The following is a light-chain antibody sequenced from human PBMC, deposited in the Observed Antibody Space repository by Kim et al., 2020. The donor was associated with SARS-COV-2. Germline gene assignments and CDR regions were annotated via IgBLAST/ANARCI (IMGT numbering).Light chain of an antibody. V-gene: IGKV3-11*01. Sequence: EVVLTQSPVTLSLSPGERATLSCRASQSVSSYLAWYQQKPGQAPRLLIYDAFNRATGIPARFSGSGSGTDFTLTISSLEPEDYCQQRHILPITFGQGTRLEIK. CDR2: DAF. CDR1: QSVSSY. CDR3: QQRHILPIT. J-gene: IGKJ5*01.